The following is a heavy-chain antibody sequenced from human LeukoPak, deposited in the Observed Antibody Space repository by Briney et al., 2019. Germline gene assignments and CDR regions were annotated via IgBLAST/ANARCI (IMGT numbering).Heavy chain of an antibody. V-gene: IGHV3-74*01. CDR2: INSDGSST. D-gene: IGHD4-17*01. Sequence: GGSLRLSCAASGFTFSSYWMHWVRQAPGKGLVWVSRINSDGSSTYYADSVKGRFSISRDNAKNTLNLQMNSLRAEDTAVYYCTRGYGDWFDPWGQGTLVTVSS. J-gene: IGHJ5*02. CDR3: TRGYGDWFDP. CDR1: GFTFSSYW.